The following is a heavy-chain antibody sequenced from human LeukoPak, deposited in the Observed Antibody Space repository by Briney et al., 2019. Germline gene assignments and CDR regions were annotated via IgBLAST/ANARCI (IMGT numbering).Heavy chain of an antibody. CDR2: INPEETTT. D-gene: IGHD3-16*01. Sequence: GGSLRLSCAASGFTFSRYWTHWVRQAPGKGLVWISRINPEETTTSYADSVRGRFTISRDNAKNTLYLEMNRLRTEDTAVYYCARGGLEPVDYWGQGSLVTVSS. CDR3: ARGGLEPVDY. V-gene: IGHV3-74*01. CDR1: GFTFSRYW. J-gene: IGHJ4*02.